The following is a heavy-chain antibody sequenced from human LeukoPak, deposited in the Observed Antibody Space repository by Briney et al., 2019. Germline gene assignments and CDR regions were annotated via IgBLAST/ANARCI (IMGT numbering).Heavy chain of an antibody. Sequence: GGSLRLSCAASGFTFSSYWMNWARQAPGKGLEWVANIKQDGSEKYYVDSVKGRFTISRDNAKKSLYLQMNSLRPEDTAVYYCARGRGNSSSWYVDYWGQGTLVTVSS. CDR2: IKQDGSEK. V-gene: IGHV3-7*03. CDR3: ARGRGNSSSWYVDY. J-gene: IGHJ4*02. D-gene: IGHD6-13*01. CDR1: GFTFSSYW.